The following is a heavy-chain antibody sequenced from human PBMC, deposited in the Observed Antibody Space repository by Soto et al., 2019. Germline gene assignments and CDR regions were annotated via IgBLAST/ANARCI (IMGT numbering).Heavy chain of an antibody. D-gene: IGHD2-2*01. CDR2: IYSGGIT. CDR3: ARGTCSSTSCFFDY. Sequence: EVQLVESGGGLVQPGGSLRLSCAASGFTVSSNYMSWVRQTPGKGLEWVSLIYSGGITYYADSVKDRFTISRDNSKNTLYLQMNGLRAEDTAVYYCARGTCSSTSCFFDYWGQGTLVTVSS. CDR1: GFTVSSNY. J-gene: IGHJ4*02. V-gene: IGHV3-66*01.